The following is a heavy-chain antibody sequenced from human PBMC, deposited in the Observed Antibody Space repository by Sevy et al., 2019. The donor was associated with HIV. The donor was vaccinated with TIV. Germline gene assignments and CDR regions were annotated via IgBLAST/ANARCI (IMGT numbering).Heavy chain of an antibody. CDR2: ISGYNGDT. CDR3: ARAPSGSQGPGQYFQH. V-gene: IGHV1-18*01. Sequence: ASVKVSCKASGYTFTSYVISWVRQAPGQGLEWMGRISGYNGDTNYAQKLQGRVTMTTDTSTSTAYMELRSLRSDDTAMYYCARAPSGSQGPGQYFQHWGQGTLVIVSS. D-gene: IGHD1-26*01. J-gene: IGHJ1*01. CDR1: GYTFTSYV.